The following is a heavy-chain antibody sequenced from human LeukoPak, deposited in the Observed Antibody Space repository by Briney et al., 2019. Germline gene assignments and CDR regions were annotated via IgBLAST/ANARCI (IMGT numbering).Heavy chain of an antibody. CDR3: ARRGKGLGYYMDV. CDR1: GSTFASYD. D-gene: IGHD3-16*01. CDR2: MSPNSCNT. J-gene: IGHJ6*03. V-gene: IGHV1-8*01. Sequence: APVKVSCKASGSTFASYDIKWVRQATGQGLEWMGRMSPNSCNTGYAQKFQGRVTMTRNTSISTAYMELSSLTSEDTAVYYCARRGKGLGYYMDVWGKGTTVTISS.